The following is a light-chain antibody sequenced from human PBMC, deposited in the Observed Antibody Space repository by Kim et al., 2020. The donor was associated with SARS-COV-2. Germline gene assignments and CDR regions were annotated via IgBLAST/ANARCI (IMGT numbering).Light chain of an antibody. CDR3: SSYTSSNTNV. CDR1: SSDIGVYDY. Sequence: QSALTQPASVSGSPGQSITISCTGTSSDIGVYDYVSWYQQHPGKAPKLMIYDVNKRPSGVSNRFSGSKSGNTASLTISGLQAEDEADYYCSSYTSSNTNVFGTGTKVTVL. J-gene: IGLJ1*01. CDR2: DVN. V-gene: IGLV2-14*01.